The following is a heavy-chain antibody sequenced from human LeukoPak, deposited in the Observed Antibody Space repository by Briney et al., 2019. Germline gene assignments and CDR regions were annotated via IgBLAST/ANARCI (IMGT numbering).Heavy chain of an antibody. V-gene: IGHV3-33*08. CDR1: GFTFSSYG. Sequence: PGGSLRLSCAASGFTFSSYGMHWVRQAPGKGLEWVAVIWYGGSNKYYADSVKGRFTISRDNSKNTLYLQMNSLRTEDTAVYYCAREFTSSGVDYWGQGTLVTVSS. J-gene: IGHJ4*02. CDR2: IWYGGSNK. CDR3: AREFTSSGVDY. D-gene: IGHD6-25*01.